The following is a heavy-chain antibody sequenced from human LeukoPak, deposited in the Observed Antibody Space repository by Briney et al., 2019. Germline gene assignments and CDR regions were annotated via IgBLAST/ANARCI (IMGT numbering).Heavy chain of an antibody. CDR1: GFTFSSYW. D-gene: IGHD2-15*01. V-gene: IGHV4-38-2*01. Sequence: LRLSCAASGFTFSSYWMSWVRQAPGKGLEWIGSIYHSGNTYYNPSLKSRVTISVDTSNNQFSLKLSSVTAADTAVYSCARGVMVAASFDYWGQGTLVTVSS. CDR3: ARGVMVAASFDY. J-gene: IGHJ4*02. CDR2: IYHSGNT.